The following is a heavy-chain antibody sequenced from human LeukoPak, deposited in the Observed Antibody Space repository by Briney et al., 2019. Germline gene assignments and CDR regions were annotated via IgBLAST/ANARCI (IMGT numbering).Heavy chain of an antibody. D-gene: IGHD3-10*01. V-gene: IGHV4-34*01. J-gene: IGHJ4*02. CDR1: GGSFSGYY. CDR2: INHSGST. Sequence: PSETLSLTCAVYGGSFSGYYWSWIRQPPGKGLEWIGEINHSGSTNYNPPLKSRVTISVDTSKNQFSLKLSSVTAADTAVYYCARGSGGYYFDYWGQGTLVTVSS. CDR3: ARGSGGYYFDY.